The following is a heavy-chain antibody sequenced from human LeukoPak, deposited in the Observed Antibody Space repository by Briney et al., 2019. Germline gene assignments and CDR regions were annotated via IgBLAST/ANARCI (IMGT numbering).Heavy chain of an antibody. Sequence: GGSLRLSCAASGFIFNDYYMTWIRQAPGKGLEWVSAISGSGGSTYYADSVKGRFTISRDNSKNTLYLQMNSLRAEDTAVYYCAKEARTSVPYYFDYWGQGTLVTVSS. CDR2: ISGSGGST. V-gene: IGHV3-23*01. D-gene: IGHD1-1*01. J-gene: IGHJ4*02. CDR3: AKEARTSVPYYFDY. CDR1: GFIFNDYY.